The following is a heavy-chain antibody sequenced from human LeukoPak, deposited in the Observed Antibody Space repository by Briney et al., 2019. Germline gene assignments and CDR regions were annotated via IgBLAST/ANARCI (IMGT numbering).Heavy chain of an antibody. CDR1: GYTFTSYG. Sequence: GASVKVSCKASGYTFTSYGISWVRQAPGQGLEWIGWISAYNGNTNYPQKLQGRVTMTTNTSTSTAYMELRRLRSDGTAVYYCARFSWLSPYGMDVWGQGTTVTVSS. CDR3: ARFSWLSPYGMDV. J-gene: IGHJ6*02. CDR2: ISAYNGNT. D-gene: IGHD3-22*01. V-gene: IGHV1-18*01.